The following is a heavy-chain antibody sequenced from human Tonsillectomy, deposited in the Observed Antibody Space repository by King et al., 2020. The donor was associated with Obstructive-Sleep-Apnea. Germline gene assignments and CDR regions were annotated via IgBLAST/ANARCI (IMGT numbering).Heavy chain of an antibody. Sequence: VQLQESGPGLVKPSETLSLTCTVSGGSISNYYWSWIRQPPGKGLEWIGYIYYSGSTNYNPSLKSRVTISVDTSKNQFSLKLSSVTAADTAVYFCARHGSGDGYNYGADFNYWGQGTLVTVSS. CDR1: GGSISNYY. CDR3: ARHGSGDGYNYGADFNY. J-gene: IGHJ4*02. CDR2: IYYSGST. D-gene: IGHD5-24*01. V-gene: IGHV4-59*08.